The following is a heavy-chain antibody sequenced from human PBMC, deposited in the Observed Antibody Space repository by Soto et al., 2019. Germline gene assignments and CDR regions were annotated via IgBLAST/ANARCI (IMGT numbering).Heavy chain of an antibody. CDR2: IYYSGST. CDR3: ARVPNYYYMDV. V-gene: IGHV4-59*01. J-gene: IGHJ6*03. Sequence: QVQPQESGPGLVKPSETLSLTCTVSGGSISSYYWSWIRQPPGKGLEWIGYIYYSGSTNYNLSLKSRVTISVDTPKNQFSLKLSSVTAADTAVYYCARVPNYYYMDVWGKGTTVTVSS. CDR1: GGSISSYY.